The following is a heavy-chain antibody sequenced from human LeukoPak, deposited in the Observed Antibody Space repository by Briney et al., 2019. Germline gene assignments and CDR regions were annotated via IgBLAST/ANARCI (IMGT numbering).Heavy chain of an antibody. CDR1: GFTFSGYA. V-gene: IGHV3-23*01. CDR2: ISGSGGST. J-gene: IGHJ3*01. CDR3: AKRGDSSGYSP. D-gene: IGHD3-22*01. Sequence: GGSLRLSCAASGFTFSGYAMSWVRQAPGKGLEWVSAISGSGGSTYYADSVKGRFTISRDNSKNTLYLQMNSLRAEDTAVYYCAKRGDSSGYSPWGQGTMVTVSS.